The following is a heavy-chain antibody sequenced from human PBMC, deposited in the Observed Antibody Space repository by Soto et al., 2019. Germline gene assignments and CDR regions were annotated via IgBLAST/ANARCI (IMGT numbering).Heavy chain of an antibody. CDR1: GGSMSTHY. V-gene: IGHV4-59*11. J-gene: IGHJ4*02. Sequence: SETMSLTCTVAGGSMSTHYGSWIRQPPGKGLEWIGYSHSSGYSHYNPSLKSRVTISVDTSNNQISLKVTSVTAADTAMYYCAGSYGNSWYAYWGQGSLVTVSS. CDR2: SHSSGYS. CDR3: AGSYGNSWYAY. D-gene: IGHD6-13*01.